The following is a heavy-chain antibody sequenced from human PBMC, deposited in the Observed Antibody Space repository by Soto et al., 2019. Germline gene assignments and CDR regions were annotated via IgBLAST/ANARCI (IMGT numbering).Heavy chain of an antibody. J-gene: IGHJ6*02. CDR1: GDSVSSKSAA. Sequence: SQTLSLTCAISGDSVSSKSAAWNWVRQSPSRGLGWLGRTYYRSKWYNDYAVSVKSRVTINPDTSKNQFSLQLNSVTPEDTAVYYCAREASWLRSYYYYYGMDVWGQGTTVTVSS. CDR3: AREASWLRSYYYYYGMDV. CDR2: TYYRSKWYN. D-gene: IGHD5-12*01. V-gene: IGHV6-1*01.